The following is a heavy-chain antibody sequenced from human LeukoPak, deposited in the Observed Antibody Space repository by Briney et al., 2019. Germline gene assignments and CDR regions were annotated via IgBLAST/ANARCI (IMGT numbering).Heavy chain of an antibody. V-gene: IGHV3-23*01. CDR2: ISGSGGST. CDR1: GFTFSSYS. CDR3: AKGGAIWRYDAFDI. J-gene: IGHJ3*02. D-gene: IGHD2-2*01. Sequence: GGSLRLSCAASGFTFSSYSMNWVRQAPGKGLEWVSAISGSGGSTYYADSVKGRFTISRDNSKSTLYLQMNSLRAEDTAVYYCAKGGAIWRYDAFDIWGQGTMVTVSS.